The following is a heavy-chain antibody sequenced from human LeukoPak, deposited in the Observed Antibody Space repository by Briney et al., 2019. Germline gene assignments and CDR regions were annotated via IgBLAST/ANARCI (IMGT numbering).Heavy chain of an antibody. CDR3: ARADRSHSRRPGYYYYMDV. CDR1: GYTLTELS. J-gene: IGHJ6*03. CDR2: FDPEDGET. V-gene: IGHV1-24*01. Sequence: GASVKVSCKVSGYTLTELSMRWVRQAPGKGLEWMGGFDPEDGETIYAQKFQGRVTMTEDTSTDTAYMELSSLRSEDTAVYYCARADRSHSRRPGYYYYMDVWGKGTTVTVSS. D-gene: IGHD6-13*01.